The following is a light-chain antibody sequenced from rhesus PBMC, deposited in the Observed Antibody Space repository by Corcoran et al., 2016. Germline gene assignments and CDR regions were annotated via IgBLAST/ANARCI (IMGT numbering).Light chain of an antibody. CDR1: QSVSNS. CDR2: NAS. Sequence: EIVLTQSPVTLSLSPGERATLSCRASQSVSNSLAWYQQKPGPAPRLLIYNASSRATGIPDRFSGSGSGTDFTLTISSLEPEDVGVYYCQQCNNWPRTFGQGTKVEIK. J-gene: IGKJ1*01. CDR3: QQCNNWPRT. V-gene: IGKV3-35*01.